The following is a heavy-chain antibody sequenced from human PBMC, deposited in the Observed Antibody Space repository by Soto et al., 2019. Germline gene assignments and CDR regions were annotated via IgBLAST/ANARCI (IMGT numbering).Heavy chain of an antibody. CDR3: ARMVRGFRDHYYYGMDV. V-gene: IGHV4-59*01. CDR1: GGSISSYY. Sequence: SETLSLTCTVSGGSISSYYWSWIRQPPGKGLEWIGYTYYSGSTNYNPSLKSRVTISVDTSKNQFSLKLSSVTAADTAVYYCARMVRGFRDHYYYGMDVWGQGTTVTVYS. J-gene: IGHJ6*02. D-gene: IGHD3-10*01. CDR2: TYYSGST.